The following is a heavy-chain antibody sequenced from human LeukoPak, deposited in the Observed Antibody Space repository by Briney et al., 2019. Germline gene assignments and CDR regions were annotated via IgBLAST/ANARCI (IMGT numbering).Heavy chain of an antibody. CDR3: ARRQYDFWSGPSYYYYMDV. D-gene: IGHD3-3*01. V-gene: IGHV3-48*04. CDR1: GFTFSSYS. CDR2: ISSSSSTI. Sequence: GGSLRLSCAASGFTFSSYSMNWVRQAPGKGLEWVSYISSSSSTIYYADSVKGRFTISRDNAKNSLYLQMNSLRAEDTAVYYCARRQYDFWSGPSYYYYMDVWGKRTTVTVSS. J-gene: IGHJ6*03.